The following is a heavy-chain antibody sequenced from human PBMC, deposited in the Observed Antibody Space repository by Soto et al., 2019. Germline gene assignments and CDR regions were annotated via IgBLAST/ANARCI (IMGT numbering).Heavy chain of an antibody. CDR2: IIPIFGTA. Sequence: SVKVSFKASRVACSKCIVTWLRQAPGLGLDWVGRIIPIFGTANYAQKFQGRVTITADESTRTSYMEVNNLRSEDTAVYYCAKVRYSSPMGYYYGMDVWGQGTTVTVSS. D-gene: IGHD6-19*01. V-gene: IGHV1-69*13. CDR3: AKVRYSSPMGYYYGMDV. CDR1: RVACSKCI. J-gene: IGHJ6*02.